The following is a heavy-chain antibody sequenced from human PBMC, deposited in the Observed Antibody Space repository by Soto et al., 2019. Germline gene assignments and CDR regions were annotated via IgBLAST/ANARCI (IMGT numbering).Heavy chain of an antibody. V-gene: IGHV3-30*04. Sequence: QVQLVESGGGVVQPGRSLRLSCAASGFTFSGSPINWIRQAPGKGLELVAFISYDGSNTYIADSVKGRFTISRDNSKNMLYLQMNDLRVEDTAMYYCRCYDKSGQTDHWGQGTLVTVSS. CDR3: RCYDKSGQTDH. CDR1: GFTFSGSP. D-gene: IGHD3-22*01. J-gene: IGHJ4*02. CDR2: ISYDGSNT.